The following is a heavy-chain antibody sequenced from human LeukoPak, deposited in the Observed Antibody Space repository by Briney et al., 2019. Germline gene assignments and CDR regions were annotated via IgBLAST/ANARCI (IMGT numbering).Heavy chain of an antibody. CDR1: GYTFTGYY. D-gene: IGHD2-2*01. CDR3: ARDPAYRGFDP. Sequence: ASVKVSCKASGYTFTGYYMHWVRQAPGQGLEWMGWINPNSGGTNYAQKFQGRVTMTRDTSINTAYMEVSSLRSDDTAVYYCARDPAYRGFDPWGQGTLVTVSS. V-gene: IGHV1-2*02. J-gene: IGHJ5*02. CDR2: INPNSGGT.